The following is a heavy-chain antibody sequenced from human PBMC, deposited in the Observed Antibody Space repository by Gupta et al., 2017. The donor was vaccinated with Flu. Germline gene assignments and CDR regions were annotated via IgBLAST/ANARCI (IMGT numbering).Heavy chain of an antibody. CDR3: AKGPAYDNYDVGSGYYNGWFDP. D-gene: IGHD3-3*01. CDR2: ISGSGGST. Sequence: EVQLLESGGGLVQPGGSLRLSCAASGFTFSSYAMSWVRQAPGKGLEWVSAISGSGGSTYYADSVKGRFNSARDNSKNTLYLEMNSLRAEETAVYYCAKGPAYDNYDVGSGYYNGWFDPGGQGTLVTVSS. J-gene: IGHJ5*02. CDR1: GFTFSSYA. V-gene: IGHV3-23*01.